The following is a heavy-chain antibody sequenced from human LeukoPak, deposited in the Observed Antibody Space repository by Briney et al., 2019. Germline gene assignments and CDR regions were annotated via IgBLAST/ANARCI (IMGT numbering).Heavy chain of an antibody. CDR2: INPNSGGT. J-gene: IGHJ5*02. Sequence: ASVKVSCKASGYTFTGYYMHWVRQAPGQGLEWMGWINPNSGGTNYEQKFQGRVTMTRDSSISTAYMELSRLRSDDTAVYYCARGGVVGATTLWFDRWGQGTLVTVSS. V-gene: IGHV1-2*02. CDR1: GYTFTGYY. D-gene: IGHD1-26*01. CDR3: ARGGVVGATTLWFDR.